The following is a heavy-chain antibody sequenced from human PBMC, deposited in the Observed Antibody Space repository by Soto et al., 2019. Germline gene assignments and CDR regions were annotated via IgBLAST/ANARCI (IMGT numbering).Heavy chain of an antibody. J-gene: IGHJ6*02. CDR3: ARMASSDVFWSGYYTQGWMYYYYGMDV. D-gene: IGHD3-3*01. V-gene: IGHV1-18*01. CDR1: GYTFTSYG. Sequence: ASVKVSCKASGYTFTSYGISWVRQAPGQGLEWMGWISAYNCNKNFAQKLKGRVTMTTDTSTSTAYMELRSLSFADTAVFYCARMASSDVFWSGYYTQGWMYYYYGMDVWGQGTTVTVSS. CDR2: ISAYNCNK.